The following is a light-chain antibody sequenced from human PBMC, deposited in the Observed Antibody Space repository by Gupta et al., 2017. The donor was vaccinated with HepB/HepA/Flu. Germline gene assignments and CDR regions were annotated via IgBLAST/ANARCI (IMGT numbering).Light chain of an antibody. CDR2: DTS. CDR3: WLADSGVRV. CDR1: TGAVTSGHY. J-gene: IGLJ2*01. Sequence: AVVTQETSLPVSPGGTVTLACGSYTGAVTSGHYTYWQQQKPGQDPRTLIYDTSNKHAWTPARFSCSGRGGKAALTLSGAQAEDEDEYDCWLADSGVRVFGGGTKLTVL. V-gene: IGLV7-46*01.